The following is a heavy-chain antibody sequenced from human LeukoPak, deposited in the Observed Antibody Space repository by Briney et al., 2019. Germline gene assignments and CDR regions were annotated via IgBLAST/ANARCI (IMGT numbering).Heavy chain of an antibody. CDR3: ARDFVRDAAAQLSGWYRVYYGMDV. V-gene: IGHV3-66*01. D-gene: IGHD6-19*01. J-gene: IGHJ6*02. CDR1: GFTVSSNY. CDR2: IYSGGST. Sequence: GGSLRLSCAASGFTVSSNYMSWVRQAPGKGLEWVSVIYSGGSTYYADSVKGRFTISRDNSKNTLYLQMNSLRAEDTAVYYCARDFVRDAAAQLSGWYRVYYGMDVWGQGTTVTVSS.